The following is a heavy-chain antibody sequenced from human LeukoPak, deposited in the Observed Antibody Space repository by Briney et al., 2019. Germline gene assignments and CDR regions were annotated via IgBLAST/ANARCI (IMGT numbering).Heavy chain of an antibody. J-gene: IGHJ5*02. CDR2: ISAYNGNT. CDR1: GYTFTSYG. CDR3: ARDSDIVVVPAPGP. Sequence: ASVKVSCKASGYTFTSYGISWVRQAPGQGLEWMGWISAYNGNTNYAQKLQGRVTMTTDTSTSTASMELRSLRSDDTAVYYCARDSDIVVVPAPGPWGQGTLVTVSS. V-gene: IGHV1-18*01. D-gene: IGHD2-2*01.